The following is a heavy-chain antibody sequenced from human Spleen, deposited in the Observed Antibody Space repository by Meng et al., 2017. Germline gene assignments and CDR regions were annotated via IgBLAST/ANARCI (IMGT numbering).Heavy chain of an antibody. CDR2: IYWNDHK. D-gene: IGHD4-11*01. J-gene: IGHJ4*02. V-gene: IGHV2-5*01. CDR3: ANSYSDYSTY. CDR1: GFSIRTCGVG. Sequence: QMTLKECGPTLVKPTQPLPLTCTFSGFSIRTCGVGVCWIRQPPGQALEWLALIYWNDHKRYSPSMKSRITITKDNSKYQVVLTMTNMDPVDKATYYCANSYSDYSTYWGQGTLVTVSS.